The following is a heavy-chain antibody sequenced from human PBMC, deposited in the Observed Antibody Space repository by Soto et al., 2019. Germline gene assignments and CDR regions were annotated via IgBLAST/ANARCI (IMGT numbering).Heavy chain of an antibody. Sequence: SETLSLTCAVYGGSFSGYYWSWIRQPPGKGLEWIGEINHSGSTNYNPSLKSRVTISVDTSKNQFSLKLSSVTAADTAVYYCANGPIRTWYLDLWGRGTMVTVSS. J-gene: IGHJ2*01. CDR2: INHSGST. CDR3: ANGPIRTWYLDL. V-gene: IGHV4-34*01. D-gene: IGHD2-8*01. CDR1: GGSFSGYY.